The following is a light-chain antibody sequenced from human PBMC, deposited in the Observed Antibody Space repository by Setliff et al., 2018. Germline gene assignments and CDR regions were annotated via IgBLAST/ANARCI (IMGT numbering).Light chain of an antibody. CDR2: DVS. V-gene: IGLV2-14*03. CDR3: SSYTSYTVV. J-gene: IGLJ2*01. Sequence: QSVLTQPASVSGSPGQSITISCTGTSSDVGGYNYVSWYQQHPGKAPKLMIYDVSNRPSGVSNRFSGSKSGNTASLTISGLQAEDEADYYCSSYTSYTVVFGGGTKGTV. CDR1: SSDVGGYNY.